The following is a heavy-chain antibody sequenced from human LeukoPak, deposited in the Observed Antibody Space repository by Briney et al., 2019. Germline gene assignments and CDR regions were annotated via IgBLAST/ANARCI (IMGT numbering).Heavy chain of an antibody. V-gene: IGHV3-30*02. Sequence: GVSLRLSCAASGFTFSSYGMHWVRQAPGKGLEWVAFIRYDGSNKYYADSVKGRFTISRDNSKNTLYLQMNSLRAEDTAVYYCAKVYGSGSYYELHYFDYWGQGTLVTVSS. CDR1: GFTFSSYG. CDR3: AKVYGSGSYYELHYFDY. J-gene: IGHJ4*02. D-gene: IGHD3-10*01. CDR2: IRYDGSNK.